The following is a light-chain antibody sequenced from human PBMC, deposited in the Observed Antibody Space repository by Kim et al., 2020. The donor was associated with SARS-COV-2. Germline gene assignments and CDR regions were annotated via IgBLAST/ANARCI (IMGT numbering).Light chain of an antibody. Sequence: TVIISCTRSSGSIASSYVQWYQQRPGSAPTTVIYEDNERPSGVPNRFSGSIDSSSNTASLTISGLKTEDEADYYCQSYDGNNVVFGGGTQLTVL. CDR1: SGSIASSY. CDR3: QSYDGNNVV. CDR2: EDN. V-gene: IGLV6-57*03. J-gene: IGLJ7*01.